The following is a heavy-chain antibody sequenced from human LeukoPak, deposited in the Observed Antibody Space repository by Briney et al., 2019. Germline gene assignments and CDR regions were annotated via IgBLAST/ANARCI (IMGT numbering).Heavy chain of an antibody. Sequence: GGSLRLSCAASGFTVSSNYMSWVRQAPGKGLEWVSVIYSGGSTYYADSVKGRFTISRDNSKNTLYLQMNSLRAEDTAVYYCARGGYCSGGSCYSIDSWGQGTLVTVSS. V-gene: IGHV3-66*01. J-gene: IGHJ4*02. CDR3: ARGGYCSGGSCYSIDS. D-gene: IGHD2-15*01. CDR1: GFTVSSNY. CDR2: IYSGGST.